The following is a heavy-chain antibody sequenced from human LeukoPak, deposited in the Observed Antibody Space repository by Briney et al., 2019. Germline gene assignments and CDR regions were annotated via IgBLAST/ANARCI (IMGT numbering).Heavy chain of an antibody. CDR2: ISYDGSNK. V-gene: IGHV3-30-3*01. D-gene: IGHD3-10*01. Sequence: GGSLRLSCAASGFTFSSYAMHWVRQAPGKGLEWVAVISYDGSNKYYADSVKGRFTISRDNSKNTLYLQMNSLRAEDTAVYYCAKDRLSVVRGVKYWFDPWGQGTLVTVSS. J-gene: IGHJ5*02. CDR3: AKDRLSVVRGVKYWFDP. CDR1: GFTFSSYA.